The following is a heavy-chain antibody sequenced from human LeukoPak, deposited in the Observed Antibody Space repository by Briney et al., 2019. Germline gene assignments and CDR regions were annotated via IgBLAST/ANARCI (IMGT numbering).Heavy chain of an antibody. V-gene: IGHV1-69*04. J-gene: IGHJ4*02. CDR3: ARDGVVPVAGFSY. CDR2: IIPILGIA. CDR1: GGTFSSYA. Sequence: SVKVSCKASGGTFSSYAISWVRQAPGQGLEWMGRIIPILGIANYAQKFQGRVTITADKSTSTAYMELSSLRSEDTAVYYCARDGVVPVAGFSYWGQGTLVTVSS. D-gene: IGHD2-2*01.